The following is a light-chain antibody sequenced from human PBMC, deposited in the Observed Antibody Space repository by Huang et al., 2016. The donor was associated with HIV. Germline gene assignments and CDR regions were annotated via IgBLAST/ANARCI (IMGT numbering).Light chain of an antibody. Sequence: DNQMTQSPSSLSASVGDRVTITCRASQSISSYLSWYRQKPGKAPKLLIYGASILQSGVPSRFSGSGSRTDFTLTISSVQPEDLATYYCQQSYNTPWTFGQGTKVEIK. CDR1: QSISSY. CDR3: QQSYNTPWT. CDR2: GAS. V-gene: IGKV1-39*01. J-gene: IGKJ1*01.